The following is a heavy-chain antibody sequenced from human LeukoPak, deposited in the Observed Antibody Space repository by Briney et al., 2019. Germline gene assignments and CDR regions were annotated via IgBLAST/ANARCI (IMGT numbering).Heavy chain of an antibody. J-gene: IGHJ3*02. V-gene: IGHV5-51*01. Sequence: GESLKISCKGSGYSFTSYWIGWVRQMPGKGLEWMGIIYPGDSGTRYSPSFQGQVTISADKSISTAYLQWSSLKASDTAMYYCARHVVYDSSGSTDAFDIWGQGTMVTVSS. CDR3: ARHVVYDSSGSTDAFDI. CDR1: GYSFTSYW. D-gene: IGHD3-22*01. CDR2: IYPGDSGT.